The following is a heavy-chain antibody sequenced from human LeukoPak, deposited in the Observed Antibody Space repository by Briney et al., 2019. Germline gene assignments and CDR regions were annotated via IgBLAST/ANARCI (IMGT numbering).Heavy chain of an antibody. CDR1: GYTLTELS. J-gene: IGHJ6*03. D-gene: IGHD2-21*02. V-gene: IGHV1-24*01. CDR3: ARAAYCGGDCYSYYYYMDV. Sequence: ASVKVSCKVSGYTLTELSMHWVRQAPGKGLEWMGGVYLEYGETVYAQKFQGRVTMTEDTSTDTAYMELSSLRSEDTGVYYCARAAYCGGDCYSYYYYMDVWGKGTTVTVSS. CDR2: VYLEYGET.